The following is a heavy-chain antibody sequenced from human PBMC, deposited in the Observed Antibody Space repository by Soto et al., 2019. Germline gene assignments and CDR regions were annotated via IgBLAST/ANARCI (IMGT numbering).Heavy chain of an antibody. J-gene: IGHJ4*02. V-gene: IGHV3-33*01. CDR3: ARESVPPSLTLYGQSPEFDY. D-gene: IGHD3-10*01. CDR2: IRYDGSNK. CDR1: GFTFSSYG. Sequence: QVQLVESGGGVVQPGRSLRLSCAASGFTFSSYGMHWVRQAPGKGLEWVAVIRYDGSNKYYADSVKGRFTISRDNSKNTLYVQMYSRRAEYTAVYYCARESVPPSLTLYGQSPEFDYWGQGTLVTVAS.